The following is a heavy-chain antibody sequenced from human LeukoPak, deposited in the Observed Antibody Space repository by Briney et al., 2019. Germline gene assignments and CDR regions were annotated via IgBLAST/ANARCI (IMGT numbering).Heavy chain of an antibody. CDR2: IRYDGSNK. V-gene: IGHV3-30*02. Sequence: GGSLRLSCAASGFTFSDYYMSWIRQAPGKGLEWVAFIRYDGSNKYYADSVKGRFTISRDNSKNTLYLQMNSLRAEDTAVYYCAKDLSEWELGISYWGQGTLVTVSS. J-gene: IGHJ4*02. D-gene: IGHD1-26*01. CDR3: AKDLSEWELGISY. CDR1: GFTFSDYY.